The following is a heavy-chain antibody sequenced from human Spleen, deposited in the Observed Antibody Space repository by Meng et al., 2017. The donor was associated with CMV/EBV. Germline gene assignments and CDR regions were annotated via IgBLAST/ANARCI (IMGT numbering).Heavy chain of an antibody. V-gene: IGHV4-34*01. D-gene: IGHD3-10*01. J-gene: IGHJ6*02. CDR1: GGSFSGYY. CDR2: INHSGST. Sequence: SETLSLTCAVYGGSFSGYYWTWIRQPPGKGLEWIGEINHSGSTNYNPSLKSRVTILVDPSKNQFSLKLSSVTAADTAVYYCARDSGAGSGMGNYYYYGMDVWGQGTTVTVSS. CDR3: ARDSGAGSGMGNYYYYGMDV.